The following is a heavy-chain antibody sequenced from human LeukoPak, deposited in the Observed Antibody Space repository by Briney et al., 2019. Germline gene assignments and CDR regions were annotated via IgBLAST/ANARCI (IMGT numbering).Heavy chain of an antibody. D-gene: IGHD6-19*01. CDR2: ARNKANSYTT. V-gene: IGHV3-72*01. Sequence: GGSLRLSCAASGFTLSDHYMDWVRQAPGKGLEWVGRARNKANSYTTDYAASVKGRFTISREDSKNSLYLQMNSLKTEDTAVYYCAKMAVAGSHNWFDPWGQGTLVTVSS. J-gene: IGHJ5*02. CDR1: GFTLSDHY. CDR3: AKMAVAGSHNWFDP.